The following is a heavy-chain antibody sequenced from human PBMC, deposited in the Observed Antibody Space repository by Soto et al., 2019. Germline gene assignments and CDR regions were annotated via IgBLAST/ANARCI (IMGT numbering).Heavy chain of an antibody. CDR3: ARHPLKHYDILTGYIDY. V-gene: IGHV1-69*02. D-gene: IGHD3-9*01. CDR2: IIPILGIA. CDR1: GGTFSSYT. J-gene: IGHJ4*02. Sequence: QVQLVQSGAEVKKPGSSVKVSCKASGGTFSSYTISWVRQAPGQGLEWMGRIIPILGIANYAQKFQGRVTITADKATSTAYMELSSLRSEDTAVYYGARHPLKHYDILTGYIDYWGQGTLVTVSS.